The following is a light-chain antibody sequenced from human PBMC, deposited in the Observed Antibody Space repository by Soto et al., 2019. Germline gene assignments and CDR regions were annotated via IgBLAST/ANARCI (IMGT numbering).Light chain of an antibody. Sequence: QLVLTQPPSASGSPGQSVTISCTGTPSDVGGSNSVSWYQQHPGKAPNLMIYDVNKRPSGVPDRFSGSKSGNTASLTVSGLQAADEAYYFCSSYAPSDVVFGGGTQLTVL. CDR2: DVN. V-gene: IGLV2-8*01. J-gene: IGLJ2*01. CDR3: SSYAPSDVV. CDR1: PSDVGGSNS.